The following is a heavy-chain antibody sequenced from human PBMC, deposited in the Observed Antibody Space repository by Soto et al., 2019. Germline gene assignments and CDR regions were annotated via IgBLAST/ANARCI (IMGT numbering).Heavy chain of an antibody. CDR2: INWNGGST. Sequence: GSLRLSCAASGFTFDDYGMSWVRQAPGKGLEWVSGINWNGGSTGYADSVKGRFTISRDNAKNSLYLQMNSLRAEDTALYYCARDSYGDYGHPVDVWGQGTTVTVSS. V-gene: IGHV3-20*04. J-gene: IGHJ6*02. CDR3: ARDSYGDYGHPVDV. D-gene: IGHD4-17*01. CDR1: GFTFDDYG.